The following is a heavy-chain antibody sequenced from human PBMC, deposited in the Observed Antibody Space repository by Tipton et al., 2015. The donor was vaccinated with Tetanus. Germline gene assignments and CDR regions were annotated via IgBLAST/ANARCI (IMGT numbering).Heavy chain of an antibody. Sequence: SLRLSCAASGFTFTRYAMHWVRQAPGKGLECVAVITFDGGTKYYADSVKGRFTLSRDNSQNTLYLQMNSLKVEDTAVYYCAREDGGPTLDYFDSWGQGALVIVSS. V-gene: IGHV3-30-3*01. CDR3: AREDGGPTLDYFDS. CDR1: GFTFTRYA. CDR2: ITFDGGTK. J-gene: IGHJ4*02. D-gene: IGHD3-16*01.